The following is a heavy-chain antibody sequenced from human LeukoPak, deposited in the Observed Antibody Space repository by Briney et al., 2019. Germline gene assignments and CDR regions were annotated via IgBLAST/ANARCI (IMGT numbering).Heavy chain of an antibody. Sequence: SETLSLPCTVSGGSISSYYWSWIRPPAGKGLEWIGRIYTSGSTNYNPSLKSRVTMSVDTPKNQFSLKLSSVTAADTAVYYCARDYSEYCSSTSCYRTSYYYYMDVWGKGTTVTVSS. V-gene: IGHV4-4*07. CDR1: GGSISSYY. CDR2: IYTSGST. CDR3: ARDYSEYCSSTSCYRTSYYYYMDV. D-gene: IGHD2-2*02. J-gene: IGHJ6*03.